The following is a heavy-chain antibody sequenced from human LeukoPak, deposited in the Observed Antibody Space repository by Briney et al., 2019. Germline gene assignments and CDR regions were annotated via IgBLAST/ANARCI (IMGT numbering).Heavy chain of an antibody. J-gene: IGHJ4*02. V-gene: IGHV4-4*07. CDR1: GGSISSYY. Sequence: SETLSLTCTVSGGSISSYYWSWIRQPAGKGLEWIGRIYTSGSTNYNPSLKSRVTMSVDTSKNQFSLKLSSVTAADTAAYYCARDLCSSTSCYSPFDYWGQGTLVTVSS. CDR2: IYTSGST. D-gene: IGHD2-2*01. CDR3: ARDLCSSTSCYSPFDY.